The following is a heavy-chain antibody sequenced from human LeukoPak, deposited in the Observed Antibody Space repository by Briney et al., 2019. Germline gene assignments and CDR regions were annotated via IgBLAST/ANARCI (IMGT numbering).Heavy chain of an antibody. CDR1: GFTFDDYA. V-gene: IGHV3-9*03. J-gene: IGHJ4*02. Sequence: GGSLRLSCAASGFTFDDYAMHWVRQAPGKGLEWVSGISWNSGSIGYADSVKGRFTISRDNAKNSLYLQMNSLSAEDMALYYCAKGPSYDFGSFDYWGQGTLVTDSS. CDR3: AKGPSYDFGSFDY. D-gene: IGHD3-3*01. CDR2: ISWNSGSI.